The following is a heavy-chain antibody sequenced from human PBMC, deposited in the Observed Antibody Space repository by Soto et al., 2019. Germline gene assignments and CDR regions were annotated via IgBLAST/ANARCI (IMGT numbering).Heavy chain of an antibody. CDR3: AKGGGEEALGYDILTGYPKFDY. D-gene: IGHD3-9*01. CDR2: ISGSGGST. Sequence: HPGGSLRLSCAASGFTFSSYAMSWVRQAPGKGLEWVSAISGSGGSTYYADSVKGRFTISRDNSKNTLYLQMNSLRAEDTAVYYCAKGGGEEALGYDILTGYPKFDYWGQGTLVTVSS. CDR1: GFTFSSYA. V-gene: IGHV3-23*01. J-gene: IGHJ4*02.